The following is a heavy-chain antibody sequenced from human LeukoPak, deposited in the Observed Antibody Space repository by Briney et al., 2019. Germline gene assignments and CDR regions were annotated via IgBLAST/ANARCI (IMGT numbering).Heavy chain of an antibody. CDR2: INHSGST. V-gene: IGHV4-34*01. D-gene: IGHD6-13*01. J-gene: IGHJ4*02. CDR1: GGSFSGYY. Sequence: SETLSLTCAVYGGSFSGYYWSWIRQPPGKGLEWIGEINHSGSTNYNPSLKSRVTISVDTSKNQFSLKLSSVTAADTAVYYCAKDGASTWYGDFEFWGQGTLVTVSS. CDR3: AKDGASTWYGDFEF.